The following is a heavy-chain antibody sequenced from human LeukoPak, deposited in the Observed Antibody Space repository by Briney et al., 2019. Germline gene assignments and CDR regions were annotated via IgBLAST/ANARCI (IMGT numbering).Heavy chain of an antibody. D-gene: IGHD3-16*02. Sequence: SETLSLTCAVYGGSFSGYYWSWIRQPPGKGLEWIGEINHSGSTNYNPSLKSRVTISVDTSKNQFSLKLSSVTAADTAVYYCARGPLGELSFLDYWGQGTLVTVSS. J-gene: IGHJ4*02. CDR2: INHSGST. CDR3: ARGPLGELSFLDY. V-gene: IGHV4-34*01. CDR1: GGSFSGYY.